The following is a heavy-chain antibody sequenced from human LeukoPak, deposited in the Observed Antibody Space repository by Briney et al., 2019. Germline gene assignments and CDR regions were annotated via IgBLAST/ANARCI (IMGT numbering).Heavy chain of an antibody. Sequence: GGSLRLSCAASGFTFSSYGMHWVRQAPGKGLEWVALLSYDGSNKYYADSVKGRFTVSRDNSKNTLYLQMNSLRPEDTAVYYCAIIAVDDAGTSTASIPLDYWGQGTLVTVSS. J-gene: IGHJ4*02. CDR3: AIIAVDDAGTSTASIPLDY. D-gene: IGHD6-19*01. V-gene: IGHV3-30*03. CDR2: LSYDGSNK. CDR1: GFTFSSYG.